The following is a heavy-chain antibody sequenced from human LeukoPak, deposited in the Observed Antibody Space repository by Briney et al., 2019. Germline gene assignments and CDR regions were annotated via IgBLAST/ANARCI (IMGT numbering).Heavy chain of an antibody. J-gene: IGHJ6*03. CDR3: ARHLVVGSSRDGYNYYYYYYMDV. V-gene: IGHV5-51*01. Sequence: GESLKISCKGSGYSFTSYWIGWVRQMPGKGLEWMGIIYPGDSDTRYSPSFQGQVTISADKSISTAYLQWSSLKASDTAMYYCARHLVVGSSRDGYNYYYYYYMDVWGKGTTVTVSS. D-gene: IGHD5-24*01. CDR1: GYSFTSYW. CDR2: IYPGDSDT.